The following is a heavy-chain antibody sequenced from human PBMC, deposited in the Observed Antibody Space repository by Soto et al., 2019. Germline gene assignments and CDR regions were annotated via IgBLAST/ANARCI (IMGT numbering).Heavy chain of an antibody. CDR1: GGSISSGDYY. D-gene: IGHD5-12*01. CDR3: ARLGRLYWFDP. J-gene: IGHJ5*02. V-gene: IGHV4-30-4*01. Sequence: SETLSLTCTVSGGSISSGDYYWSWIRQPPGKGLEWIGYIYYSGSTYYNPSLKSRVTISVDTSKNQFSLKLSSVTAADTAVYYCARLGRLYWFDPWGQGTLVTVSS. CDR2: IYYSGST.